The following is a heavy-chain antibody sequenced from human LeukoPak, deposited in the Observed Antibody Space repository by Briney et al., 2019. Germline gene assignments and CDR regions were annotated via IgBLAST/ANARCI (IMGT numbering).Heavy chain of an antibody. CDR1: GFTFSSYD. CDR2: IGTAGDT. V-gene: IGHV3-13*01. CDR3: ARERRGWFDP. Sequence: TGGSLRLSCAAPGFTFSSYDMHWVRQATGKGLEWVSAIGTAGDTYYSGSVKGRFTISRENAKNSLCLQMNSLRAGDTAVYYCARERRGWFDPWGQGTLVIVSS. J-gene: IGHJ5*02.